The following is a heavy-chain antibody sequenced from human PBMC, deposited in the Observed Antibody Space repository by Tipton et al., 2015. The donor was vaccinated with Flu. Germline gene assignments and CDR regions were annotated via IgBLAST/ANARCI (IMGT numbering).Heavy chain of an antibody. CDR2: IYTSGST. CDR3: ARDNVYCSGGSCYSHYYYGMDV. Sequence: CTVSGGSISSYYWSWIRQPAGKGLEWIGRIYTSGSTNYNPSLKSRVTMSVDTSKNQFSLKLSSVTAADTAVYYCARDNVYCSGGSCYSHYYYGMDVWGQGTTVTVSS. D-gene: IGHD2-15*01. J-gene: IGHJ6*02. V-gene: IGHV4-4*07. CDR1: GGSISSYY.